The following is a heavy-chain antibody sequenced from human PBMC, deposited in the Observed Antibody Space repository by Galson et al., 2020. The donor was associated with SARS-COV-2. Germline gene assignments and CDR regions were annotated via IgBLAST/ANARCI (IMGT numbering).Heavy chain of an antibody. CDR3: ARGDMGNDDFDC. V-gene: IGHV3-74*01. Sequence: ALHWESLKISCAASGFTFSSYWMHWVRQAPGKGLVWVSRIYSEGSSTSYADSVKGRFTISGDNAKNTLFLQMNSLRAEDTAVYYCARGDMGNDDFDCGGQGTLVTVAS. D-gene: IGHD7-27*01. CDR1: GFTFSSYW. CDR2: IYSEGSST. J-gene: IGHJ4*02.